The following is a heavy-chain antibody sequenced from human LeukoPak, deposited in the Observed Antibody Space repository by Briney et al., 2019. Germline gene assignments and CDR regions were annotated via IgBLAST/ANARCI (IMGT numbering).Heavy chain of an antibody. J-gene: IGHJ3*02. Sequence: PGGSLRLSCTASGFTFGDYAMSWVRQAPGKGLEGVGFIRSKAYGGTTEYAAYVKGRFTISRDDSKSIAYLQMNSMKTEDTSVYYCTRSEVVVIKGDAFDIWGQGTMVTVSS. CDR1: GFTFGDYA. CDR2: IRSKAYGGTT. CDR3: TRSEVVVIKGDAFDI. V-gene: IGHV3-49*04. D-gene: IGHD3-22*01.